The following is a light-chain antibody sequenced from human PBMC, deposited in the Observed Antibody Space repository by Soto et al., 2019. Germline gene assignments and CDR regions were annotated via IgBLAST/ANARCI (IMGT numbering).Light chain of an antibody. Sequence: QRVLTHLASVSGSPGQSITISCTETSSDVGGYNYLSWSQTHTGKAPKFLISYVSTRPSWVCHRFSGSKSGNTAFLTISGLQAEDEADYYCCSYITNNTRLIVFGTETNVTDL. CDR1: SSDVGGYNY. CDR2: YVS. V-gene: IGLV2-14*01. J-gene: IGLJ1*01. CDR3: CSYITNNTRLIV.